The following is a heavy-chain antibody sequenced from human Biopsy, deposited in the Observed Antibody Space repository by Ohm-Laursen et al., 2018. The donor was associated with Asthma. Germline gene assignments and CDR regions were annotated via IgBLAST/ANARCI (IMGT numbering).Heavy chain of an antibody. D-gene: IGHD6-13*01. CDR1: GFTFRDYY. J-gene: IGHJ4*02. CDR3: ARGYSTSWYFGY. V-gene: IGHV3-11*01. Sequence: SLRLSCTAPGFTFRDYYMTWIRQAPGKGLEWVAYISSRGSNIFYADSVKGRFTISRDNAKKSLFLEMSSLTVEDTAVYFCARGYSTSWYFGYWGQGTLVTVSS. CDR2: ISSRGSNI.